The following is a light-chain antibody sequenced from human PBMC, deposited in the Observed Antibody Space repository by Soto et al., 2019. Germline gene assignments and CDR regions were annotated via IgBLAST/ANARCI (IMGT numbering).Light chain of an antibody. CDR3: AAWDDSLNGLV. J-gene: IGLJ2*01. CDR2: YDD. V-gene: IGLV1-36*01. Sequence: QSVLTQPPSVSEAPRQRVTISCSGSSSNIGNNAVNWYQQLPGKAPKLLIYYDDLLPSGVSDRFSGSKYGTSASLAISGLQSEDEADYYCAAWDDSLNGLVFGGGTKLTVL. CDR1: SSNIGNNA.